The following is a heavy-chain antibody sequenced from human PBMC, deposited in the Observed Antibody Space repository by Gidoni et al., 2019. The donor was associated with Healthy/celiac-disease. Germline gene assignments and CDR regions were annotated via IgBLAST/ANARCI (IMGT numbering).Heavy chain of an antibody. CDR1: GFTFSSYA. J-gene: IGHJ6*02. V-gene: IGHV3-23*01. D-gene: IGHD6-6*01. CDR3: AKDEAVIAARPYYYYYGMDV. CDR2: ISGSGGST. Sequence: EVQLLESGGGLVQPGGSLRLSCAASGFTFSSYAMSWVRQAPGKGLECVSAISGSGGSTYYADSVKGRFTSSRDNAKNTLYLQMNSLRAEDTAVYYCAKDEAVIAARPYYYYYGMDVWGQGTTVTVSS.